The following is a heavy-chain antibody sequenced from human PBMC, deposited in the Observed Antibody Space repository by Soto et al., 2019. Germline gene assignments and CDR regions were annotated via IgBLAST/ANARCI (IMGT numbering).Heavy chain of an antibody. D-gene: IGHD3-10*01. CDR1: GGTFSSYA. V-gene: IGHV1-69*13. J-gene: IGHJ4*02. CDR2: IIPIFGTA. CDR3: ARESYGSGSYYNGPTDY. Sequence: SVQVSCKASGGTFSSYAISWVRQAPGQGLEWMGGIIPIFGTANYAQKFQGRVTITADESTSTAYMELSSLRSEDTAVYYCARESYGSGSYYNGPTDYWGQGTLVTVSS.